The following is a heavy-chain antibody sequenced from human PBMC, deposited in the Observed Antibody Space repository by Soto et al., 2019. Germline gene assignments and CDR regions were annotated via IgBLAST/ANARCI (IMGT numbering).Heavy chain of an antibody. D-gene: IGHD1-1*01. CDR1: GYNFAGYW. CDR3: ARGGASTRTFDY. V-gene: IGHV5-51*01. CDR2: IYPSDSDT. Sequence: PGESLKISCKGSGYNFAGYWIAWVRQMPGEGLELMGIIYPSDSDTRYRPSFQGQVTISADKSISSAYLQWSSLRASDTAMYYCARGGASTRTFDYWGQGTPVTVSS. J-gene: IGHJ4*02.